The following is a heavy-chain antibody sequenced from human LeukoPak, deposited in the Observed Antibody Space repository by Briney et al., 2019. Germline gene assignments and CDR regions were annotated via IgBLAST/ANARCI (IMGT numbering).Heavy chain of an antibody. D-gene: IGHD2-21*01. CDR3: ARHGDYCFDL. J-gene: IGHJ4*02. CDR1: GFTFSRSW. CDR2: IKQDGTSK. V-gene: IGHV3-7*02. Sequence: PGGSLRLSCAASGFTFSRSWMGWVRQAPGKGLEWVANIKQDGTSKYYVDSVMGRFTISRDNAENSVYPQMNSLSAGDTAVYYCARHGDYCFDLWGPGTGSPSPQ.